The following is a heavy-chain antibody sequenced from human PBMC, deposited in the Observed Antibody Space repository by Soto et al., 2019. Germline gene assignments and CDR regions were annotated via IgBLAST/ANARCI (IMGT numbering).Heavy chain of an antibody. CDR1: GFNFSPSG. J-gene: IGHJ4*02. CDR2: IWNDGSTT. Sequence: LVESGGGVAQPGRSLRLSCATSGFNFSPSGMHWVRQAPGKGLEWVGMIWNDGSTTHFTDSVEGRFTLSRDNSKNTVYLQMNCLRDEDTAVFYCEGDGGHGDVDYWGEGILVTVSS. CDR3: EGDGGHGDVDY. V-gene: IGHV3-33*01.